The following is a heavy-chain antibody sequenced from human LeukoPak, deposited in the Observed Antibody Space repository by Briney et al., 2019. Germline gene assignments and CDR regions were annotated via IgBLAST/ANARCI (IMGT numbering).Heavy chain of an antibody. V-gene: IGHV3-23*01. CDR3: ARADEYSSSWYYFDY. CDR1: GFSFSSYA. J-gene: IGHJ4*02. Sequence: GGSLRLSCAASGFSFSSYAMSWVRQAPAKGLECVSGISGRGGSTYYADSVKGRFTISRDNAKNSLYLQMNSLRAEDTAVYYCARADEYSSSWYYFDYWGQGTLVTVSS. CDR2: ISGRGGST. D-gene: IGHD6-13*01.